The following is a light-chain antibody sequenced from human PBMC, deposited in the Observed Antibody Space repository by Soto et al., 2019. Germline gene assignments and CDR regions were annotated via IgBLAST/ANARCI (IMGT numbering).Light chain of an antibody. CDR3: QQYGSSTRT. Sequence: EIVLTQSPGTLSLSPGERATLSCKTSQSRGSNFLAWYQNKPGQAPRLLIYASSNRATGIPDRFSGSASGTDFNLTINRLETEDFAVYLCQQYGSSTRTFGQGTKVDI. CDR2: ASS. J-gene: IGKJ1*01. CDR1: QSRGSNF. V-gene: IGKV3-20*01.